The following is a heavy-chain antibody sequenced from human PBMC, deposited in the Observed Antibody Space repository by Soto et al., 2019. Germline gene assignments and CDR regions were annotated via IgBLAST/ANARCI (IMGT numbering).Heavy chain of an antibody. V-gene: IGHV3-23*01. Sequence: PGGPLRLSGSASGFTFGASPLQWAPQASGKGREWFAAVSGGGGSKYYAASVKGRFTISRDNSKNTLYMQMNSLRAEDTAVYYCAKDIQYSTGIGLYHSYYGIDVWGQGTTVTVSS. CDR1: GFTFGASP. CDR3: AKDIQYSTGIGLYHSYYGIDV. J-gene: IGHJ6*02. CDR2: VSGGGGSK. D-gene: IGHD6-25*01.